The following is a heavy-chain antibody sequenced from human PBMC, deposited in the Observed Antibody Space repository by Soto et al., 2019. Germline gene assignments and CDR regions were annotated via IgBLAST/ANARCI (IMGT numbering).Heavy chain of an antibody. CDR1: GFTFSTYT. V-gene: IGHV3-21*04. D-gene: IGHD6-13*01. Sequence: VQLVESGGGLVKPGGSLRLSCAASGFTFSTYTMSWVRQTPGKGLEWVSSITSSSTFISYEDSVQGRFTISRDNAKNSLSLQMNSLRAEDTAIYFCARVEAAHYFDYWGQGTLVTVSS. J-gene: IGHJ4*02. CDR3: ARVEAAHYFDY. CDR2: ITSSSTFI.